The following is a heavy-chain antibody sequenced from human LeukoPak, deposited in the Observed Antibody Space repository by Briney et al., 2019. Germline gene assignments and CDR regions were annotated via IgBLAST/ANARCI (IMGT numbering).Heavy chain of an antibody. CDR3: AKQNTYSGYDFGWFDS. D-gene: IGHD5-12*01. CDR2: IYPDDSEA. CDR1: GDSSTKYW. J-gene: IGHJ5*01. V-gene: IGHV5-51*01. Sequence: GESLKISCRGSGDSSTKYWIAWVRQKPGKGLEWMGIIYPDDSEAHYSPSFQGQVTISADKSISTAYLQWRSLKASDTAMYYCAKQNTYSGYDFGWFDSWGQGTLVTVSS.